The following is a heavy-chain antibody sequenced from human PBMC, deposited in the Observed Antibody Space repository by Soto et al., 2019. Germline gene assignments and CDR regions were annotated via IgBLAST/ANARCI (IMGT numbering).Heavy chain of an antibody. CDR1: GFTFSSYW. CDR3: AREHATYYDILTGYYYYYGMDV. J-gene: IGHJ6*02. V-gene: IGHV3-74*01. Sequence: GGSLRLSCAASGFTFSSYWMHWVRQAPGKGLVWVSRINSDGSSTSYADSVKGRFTISRDNAKNTLYLQMNSLRAEDTAVYYCAREHATYYDILTGYYYYYGMDVWGQGTTVIVSS. CDR2: INSDGSST. D-gene: IGHD3-9*01.